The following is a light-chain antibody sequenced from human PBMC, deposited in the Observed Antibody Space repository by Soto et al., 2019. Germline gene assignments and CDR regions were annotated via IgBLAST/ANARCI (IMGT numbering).Light chain of an antibody. J-gene: IGKJ3*01. V-gene: IGKV3D-20*02. CDR3: QQRRNWPHT. Sequence: EIVLTQSPGTLSLSPGERATLSCRASQSVSSSYLAWYQQKPGQAPRLLIYDASNRATGIPARFSGSGSGTDFTLTISSIATQHFPVYYCQQRRNWPHTFGPGTNVDIK. CDR1: QSVSSSY. CDR2: DAS.